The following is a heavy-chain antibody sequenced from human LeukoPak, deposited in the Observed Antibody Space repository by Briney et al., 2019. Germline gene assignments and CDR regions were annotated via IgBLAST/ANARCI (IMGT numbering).Heavy chain of an antibody. CDR2: IKDDGSHT. D-gene: IGHD6-25*01. CDR3: ARGSGIITGIDE. V-gene: IGHV3-74*01. J-gene: IGHJ4*02. Sequence: GGSLRLSCAASGFTFSSHWMHWVRQAPGKGLVWVSRIKDDGSHTNYADSVKGRFTISRDNAKNTLSLQMNSLRAEDTAVYYCARGSGIITGIDEWGQGTLVTVSP. CDR1: GFTFSSHW.